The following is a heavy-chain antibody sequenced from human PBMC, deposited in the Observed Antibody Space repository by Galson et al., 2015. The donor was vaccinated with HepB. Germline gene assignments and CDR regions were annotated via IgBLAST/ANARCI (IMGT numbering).Heavy chain of an antibody. CDR1: DGSISTYY. V-gene: IGHV4-59*08. J-gene: IGHJ2*01. CDR3: ARHLGGWYFDL. D-gene: IGHD3-10*01. CDR2: IYYSGST. Sequence: ETLSLTCSVSDGSISTYYWSWIRQPPGKGLEWIGYIYYSGSTNYNLSLKSRVTISVDTSKNQFSLKLTSVAAADTAVYYCARHLGGWYFDLWGRGTLVTVSS.